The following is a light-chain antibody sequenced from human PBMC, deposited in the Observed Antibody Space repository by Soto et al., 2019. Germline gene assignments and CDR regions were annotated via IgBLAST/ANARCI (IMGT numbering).Light chain of an antibody. V-gene: IGKV3-11*01. CDR3: QQRSNWPPP. CDR1: QSVSSY. J-gene: IGKJ2*01. Sequence: EIVLTQSPATLSLSPGERATLTCRASQSVSSYLAWYQQKPGQAPRLLIYDASNRATGIPARFSGSGSGTDFTLTISSLEPEDLAAYYCQQRSNWPPPFGQGTKLEIK. CDR2: DAS.